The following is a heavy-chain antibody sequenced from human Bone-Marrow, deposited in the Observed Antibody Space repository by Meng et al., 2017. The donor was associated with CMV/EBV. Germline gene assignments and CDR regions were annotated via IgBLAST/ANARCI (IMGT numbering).Heavy chain of an antibody. CDR2: IKQDGSEK. CDR1: GFTFSSYW. Sequence: GESLKISCAASGFTFSSYWMSWVRQAPGKGLEWVANIKQDGSEKYYVDSVKGRFTISRDNAKNSLYLQMNSLRAEDTAVYYCARAVQPTTVTAESDYWGQGTLVTVSS. V-gene: IGHV3-7*01. J-gene: IGHJ4*02. D-gene: IGHD4-11*01. CDR3: ARAVQPTTVTAESDY.